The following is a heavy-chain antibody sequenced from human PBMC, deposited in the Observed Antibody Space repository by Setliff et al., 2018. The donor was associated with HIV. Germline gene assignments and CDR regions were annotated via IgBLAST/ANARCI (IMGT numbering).Heavy chain of an antibody. Sequence: SVKVSCKASGYTFTGYYMHWVRQAPGQGLEWMGWINPNTGGTNYAQKFQGWVTMTRDTSISTAYMEVSRLRPDDTAVYYCARNHQPGSPLAEGCFQHWGQGTLVTVSS. CDR2: INPNTGGT. J-gene: IGHJ1*01. V-gene: IGHV1-2*04. CDR1: GYTFTGYY. CDR3: ARNHQPGSPLAEGCFQH. D-gene: IGHD6-25*01.